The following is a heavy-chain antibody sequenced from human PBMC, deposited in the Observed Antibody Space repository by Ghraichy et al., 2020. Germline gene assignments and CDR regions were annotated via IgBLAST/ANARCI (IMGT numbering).Heavy chain of an antibody. Sequence: SETLSLTCTVSGGSISSYYWSWIRQPPGKGLEWIGYIYYSGSTNYNPSLKSRVTISVDTSKNQFSLKLSSVTAADTAVYYCARDGYATAPFDYWGQGTLVTFSS. V-gene: IGHV4-59*01. J-gene: IGHJ4*02. CDR3: ARDGYATAPFDY. D-gene: IGHD5-12*01. CDR2: IYYSGST. CDR1: GGSISSYY.